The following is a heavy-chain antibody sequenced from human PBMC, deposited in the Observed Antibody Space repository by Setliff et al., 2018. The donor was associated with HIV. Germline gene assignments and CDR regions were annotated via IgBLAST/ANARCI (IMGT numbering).Heavy chain of an antibody. Sequence: PGRSLRFSCAASGFIFSRYSMNWVRQTPGRGLEWIAYISGEETTHYAESVKGRFTISRDNAKDSVYLQMNSLRDEDTAVYYCARDPRGAPYFDYWGNGTVVTVSS. D-gene: IGHD1-26*01. CDR2: ISGEETT. J-gene: IGHJ4*01. CDR1: GFIFSRYS. V-gene: IGHV3-48*02. CDR3: ARDPRGAPYFDY.